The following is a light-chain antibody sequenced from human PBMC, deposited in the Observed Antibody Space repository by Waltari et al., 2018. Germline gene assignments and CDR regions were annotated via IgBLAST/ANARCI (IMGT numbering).Light chain of an antibody. J-gene: IGKJ4*01. CDR1: QSVTSSH. V-gene: IGKV3-15*01. CDR2: GVS. CDR3: QQYNNWPLT. Sequence: EIVMTQSPATLSVSPGARATLSCRASQSVTSSHLAWYQQKPGQPPRLLIYGVSTRATGIPARFSGSGSGTEFTLTISSLQSEDFAVYYCQQYNNWPLTFGGGTKVEIK.